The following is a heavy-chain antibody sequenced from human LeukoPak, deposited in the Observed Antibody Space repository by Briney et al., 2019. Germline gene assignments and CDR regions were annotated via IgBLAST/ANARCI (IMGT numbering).Heavy chain of an antibody. V-gene: IGHV3-23*01. J-gene: IGHJ4*02. CDR1: GFTFSSYA. Sequence: GGSLRRSCAASGFTFSSYAMSWVRQAPGKGLEWVSAISGSGTNTYYADPVKGRFTISGDNSKNTLYLQMNSLRAEDTAVYYCADYGDYPDYWGQGTLVTVSS. CDR2: ISGSGTNT. D-gene: IGHD4-17*01. CDR3: ADYGDYPDY.